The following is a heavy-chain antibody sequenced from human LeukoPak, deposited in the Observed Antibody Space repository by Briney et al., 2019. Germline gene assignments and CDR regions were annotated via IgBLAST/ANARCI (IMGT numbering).Heavy chain of an antibody. V-gene: IGHV4-4*02. D-gene: IGHD3-10*01. J-gene: IGHJ4*02. Sequence: KPSGTLSLTCAVSGDSISSSKWWSWVRQPPGKGLEWIGEIYHSGSTTYNPSLKSRVTISVDKSKNQFSLRLTSVTAADTAVYYCASRFDGSGSFVYWGQGTLVTVSS. CDR2: IYHSGST. CDR3: ASRFDGSGSFVY. CDR1: GDSISSSKW.